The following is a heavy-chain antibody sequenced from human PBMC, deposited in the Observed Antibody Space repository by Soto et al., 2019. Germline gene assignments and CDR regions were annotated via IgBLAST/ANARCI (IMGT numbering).Heavy chain of an antibody. CDR1: GGTFSSYT. V-gene: IGHV1-69*02. Sequence: SVKVSCKASGGTFSSYTISWVRQATGQGLEWMGRIIPILGIANYAQKFQGRVTITADKSTSTAYMELSSLRSEDTAVYCCARGGIAAAGAGNWFDPWGQGTLVTVSS. CDR2: IIPILGIA. CDR3: ARGGIAAAGAGNWFDP. J-gene: IGHJ5*02. D-gene: IGHD6-13*01.